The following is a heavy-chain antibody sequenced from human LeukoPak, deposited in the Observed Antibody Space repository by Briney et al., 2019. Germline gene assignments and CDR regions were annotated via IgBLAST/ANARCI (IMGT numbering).Heavy chain of an antibody. Sequence: SVKVSCKASGGTFSSYTISWLRQDPGQGLEWMGRIIPILGIANCAQKFQGRVTITADKSTNTAYMELSSLRSEDTAVYYCARPAVVVPAAIQRGYYYGMDVWGQGTTVTVSS. CDR1: GGTFSSYT. J-gene: IGHJ6*02. D-gene: IGHD2-2*02. V-gene: IGHV1-69*02. CDR3: ARPAVVVPAAIQRGYYYGMDV. CDR2: IIPILGIA.